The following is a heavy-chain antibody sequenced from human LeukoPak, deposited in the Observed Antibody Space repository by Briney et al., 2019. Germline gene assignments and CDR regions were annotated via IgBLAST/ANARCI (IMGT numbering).Heavy chain of an antibody. CDR1: GYTFTGYY. CDR3: AREGVGIAARPSPDNYYYYGMDV. J-gene: IGHJ6*02. Sequence: ASVKVSCKASGYTFTGYYMHWVRQAPGQGLEWMGWINPNSGGTNYAQKFQGWVTMTRDTSTSTAYMELSRLRSDDTAVYYCAREGVGIAARPSPDNYYYYGMDVWGQGTTVTVSS. CDR2: INPNSGGT. V-gene: IGHV1-2*04. D-gene: IGHD6-6*01.